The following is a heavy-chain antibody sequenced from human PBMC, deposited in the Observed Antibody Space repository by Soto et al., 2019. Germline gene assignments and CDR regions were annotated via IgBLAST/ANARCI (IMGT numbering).Heavy chain of an antibody. D-gene: IGHD6-13*01. CDR1: GFTFSSYA. V-gene: IGHV3-64*01. Sequence: GGSLRLSCAASGFTFSSYAMHWVRQAPGKGLEYVSAISSNGGSTYYANSVKGRFTISRDNSKNTLYLQMGSLRAEDMAVYYRARGSEAAAGTEGAFDIWGQGTMVTVTS. CDR2: ISSNGGST. J-gene: IGHJ3*02. CDR3: ARGSEAAAGTEGAFDI.